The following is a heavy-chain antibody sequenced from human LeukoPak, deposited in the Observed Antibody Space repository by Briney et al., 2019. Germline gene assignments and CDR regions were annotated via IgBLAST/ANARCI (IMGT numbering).Heavy chain of an antibody. J-gene: IGHJ5*02. CDR2: IYYSGST. D-gene: IGHD1-26*01. CDR1: GGSISSGGYY. Sequence: PSETLSLTCTVSGGSISSGGYYWSWLRPHPGKGLEWIGFIYYSGSTYYNPSLKSRVTISVDTSKNQFSLKLGSVTAADTAVYYCASSGTSEINWFDPWGQGTLVTVSS. CDR3: ASSGTSEINWFDP. V-gene: IGHV4-31*03.